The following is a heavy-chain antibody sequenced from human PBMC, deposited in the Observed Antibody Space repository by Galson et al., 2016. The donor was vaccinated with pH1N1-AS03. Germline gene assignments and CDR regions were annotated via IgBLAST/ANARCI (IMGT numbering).Heavy chain of an antibody. CDR2: IYYSGKS. CDR1: GDSITRSC. CDR3: ARGASTVFGSVMGYLDS. V-gene: IGHV4-59*01. D-gene: IGHD3-3*01. J-gene: IGHJ4*02. Sequence: ETLSLTCTVSGDSITRSCWAWMRQTPGKGLEWLGYIYYSGKSIYNPSLESRVTISLSTSMTQFSLSLNSVTAADTAVYYCARGASTVFGSVMGYLDSWGQGILVTVSS.